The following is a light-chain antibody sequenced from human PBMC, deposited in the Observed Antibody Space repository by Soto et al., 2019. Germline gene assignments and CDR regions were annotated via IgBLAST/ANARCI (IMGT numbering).Light chain of an antibody. CDR2: DVS. J-gene: IGLJ1*01. CDR1: SSDVGGYNY. CDR3: SSYTSSSAYV. Sequence: QSALPQPASVSGSPGQSITISCTGTSSDVGGYNYVSWYQQHPGKAPKLMIYDVSNRPSGVSNRFSGSKSGNTASLTISGLQAEDEADYYCSSYTSSSAYVFGTVPKLTVL. V-gene: IGLV2-14*01.